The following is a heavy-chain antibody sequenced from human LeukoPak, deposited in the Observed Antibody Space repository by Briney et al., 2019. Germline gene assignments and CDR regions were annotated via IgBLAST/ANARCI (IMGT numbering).Heavy chain of an antibody. Sequence: PSETLSLTCTVSGGSISSYYWSWIRQPPGKGLEWIGYIYYSGSTNYNPSLKSRVTMSVDTSKNQFSLKLSSVTAADTAVYYCARDADYGGNSAAFDYWGQGTLVTVSS. CDR3: ARDADYGGNSAAFDY. V-gene: IGHV4-59*12. CDR2: IYYSGST. J-gene: IGHJ4*02. CDR1: GGSISSYY. D-gene: IGHD4-23*01.